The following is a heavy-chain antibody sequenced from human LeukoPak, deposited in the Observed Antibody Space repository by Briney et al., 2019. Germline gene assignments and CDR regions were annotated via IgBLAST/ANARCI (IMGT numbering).Heavy chain of an antibody. CDR3: ARVKVTMVRGVIITLDYFDY. CDR2: INAGNGNT. Sequence: ASVKVSCKASGYTFTSYYMHWVRQAPGQRLEWMGWINAGNGNTKYSQKFQGRVTITRDTSASTAYMELSSLRSEDTAVYYCARVKVTMVRGVIITLDYFDYWGQGTLVTVSS. CDR1: GYTFTSYY. V-gene: IGHV1-3*01. J-gene: IGHJ4*02. D-gene: IGHD3-10*01.